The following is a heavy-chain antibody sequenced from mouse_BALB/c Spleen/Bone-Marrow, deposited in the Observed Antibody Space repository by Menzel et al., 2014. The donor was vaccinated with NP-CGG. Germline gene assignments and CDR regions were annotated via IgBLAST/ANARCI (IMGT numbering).Heavy chain of an antibody. V-gene: IGHV1-54*01. CDR3: ARIYYGNYY. CDR2: INPGSGGT. CDR1: GYAFTNYL. D-gene: IGHD2-1*01. J-gene: IGHJ2*01. Sequence: VQLQQSGAELVRPGTSVKLSCKASGYAFTNYLIEWVKQRPGQGLEWIGVINPGSGGTNYNEKFKGKATLTADKSSSTAYMQLSSLTSDDSAVYFCARIYYGNYYRGQGTTRTVSS.